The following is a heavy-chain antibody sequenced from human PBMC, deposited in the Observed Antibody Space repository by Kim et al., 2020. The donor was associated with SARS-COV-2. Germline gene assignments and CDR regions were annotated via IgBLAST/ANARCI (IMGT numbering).Heavy chain of an antibody. D-gene: IGHD6-13*01. CDR3: ERGGSSSFGFDI. Sequence: RYAAAVKGRSTISRENAKNTLDLQMNSLRAEDTAVYYCERGGSSSFGFDIWGQGTMVTVSS. J-gene: IGHJ3*02. V-gene: IGHV3-74*01.